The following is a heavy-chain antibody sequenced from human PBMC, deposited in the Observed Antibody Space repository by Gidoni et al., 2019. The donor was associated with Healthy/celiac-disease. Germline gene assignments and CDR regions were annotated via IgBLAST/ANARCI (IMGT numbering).Heavy chain of an antibody. CDR1: GGSISSGGYY. Sequence: GGSISSGGYYWSWIRQHPGKGLEWIGYIYYSGSTYYNPSLKSRVTISVDTSKNQFSLKLSSVTAADTAVYYCARWGLRFSFDYWGQGTLVTVSS. CDR2: IYYSGST. D-gene: IGHD3-3*01. V-gene: IGHV4-31*02. J-gene: IGHJ4*02. CDR3: ARWGLRFSFDY.